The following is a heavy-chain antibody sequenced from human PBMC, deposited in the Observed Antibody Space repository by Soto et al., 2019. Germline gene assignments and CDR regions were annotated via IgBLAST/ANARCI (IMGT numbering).Heavy chain of an antibody. Sequence: EVQLVESGGGLVQPGRSLRLSCAASGFTFDDYAMHWVRQAPGKGLEWVSGISWNSGSIAYADSVKGRFTISRDNAKNSLYLQMNSLRAEDTALYYCAKAFIAFDAFDIWGQGTMVTVSS. V-gene: IGHV3-9*01. CDR3: AKAFIAFDAFDI. D-gene: IGHD2-21*01. CDR1: GFTFDDYA. CDR2: ISWNSGSI. J-gene: IGHJ3*02.